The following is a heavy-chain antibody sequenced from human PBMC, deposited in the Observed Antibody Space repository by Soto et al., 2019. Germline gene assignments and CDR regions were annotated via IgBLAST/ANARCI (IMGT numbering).Heavy chain of an antibody. D-gene: IGHD3-22*01. J-gene: IGHJ3*02. CDR1: GFTFRSYA. V-gene: IGHV3-23*01. CDR2: ISGSGGST. CDR3: AKDRGRYYDSSGYFDAFDI. Sequence: PGGSLRLSCASSGFTFRSYAMSWVRQAPGKGLEWVSAISGSGGSTYYADSVKGRFTISRDNSKNTLYLQMNSLRAEDTAVYYCAKDRGRYYDSSGYFDAFDIWGQGTMVTVSS.